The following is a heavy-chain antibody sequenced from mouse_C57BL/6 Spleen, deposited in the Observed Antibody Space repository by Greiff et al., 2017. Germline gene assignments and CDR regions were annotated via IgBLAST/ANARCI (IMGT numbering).Heavy chain of an antibody. CDR2: IYPGNSDP. J-gene: IGHJ2*01. CDR1: GYTFTSYW. Sequence: EVQLQQSGTVLARPGASVKMSCKTSGYTFTSYWMHWVKPRPGPGLEWIGAIYPGNSDPSYNQKFKGKAKLTAVTSASTAYMGLSSLTNEDSAVYYCTRIGDYYGSSYDYGGQGTTLTVSS. CDR3: TRIGDYYGSSYDY. V-gene: IGHV1-5*01. D-gene: IGHD1-1*01.